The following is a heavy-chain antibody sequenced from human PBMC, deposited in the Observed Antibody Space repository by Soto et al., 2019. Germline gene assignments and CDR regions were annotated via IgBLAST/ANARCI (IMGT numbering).Heavy chain of an antibody. J-gene: IGHJ4*02. Sequence: SETLSLTCTVSGGSVSSGSYYWSWIRQPPGKGLEWIGYIYYSGSTNYNPSLKSRVTISVDTSKNQFSLKLGSVTAADTAVYYCARLKQWRLPDYWGQGTLVTVSS. CDR3: ARLKQWRLPDY. D-gene: IGHD6-19*01. CDR1: GGSVSSGSYY. CDR2: IYYSGST. V-gene: IGHV4-61*01.